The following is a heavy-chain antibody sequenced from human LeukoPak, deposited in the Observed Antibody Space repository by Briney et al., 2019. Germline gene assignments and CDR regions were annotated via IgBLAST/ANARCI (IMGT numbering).Heavy chain of an antibody. J-gene: IGHJ3*02. CDR2: IYYSGST. D-gene: IGHD1-7*01. Sequence: NSSETLSLTCTVSGGSISSYFWTWIRQPPGKGLEWIGYIYYSGSTNYNPSLKSRVTISVDTSKNQFSLELGSVTAADTAVYYCARRTGTRVWDDAFDIWGQGTMVTVSS. CDR3: ARRTGTRVWDDAFDI. CDR1: GGSISSYF. V-gene: IGHV4-59*08.